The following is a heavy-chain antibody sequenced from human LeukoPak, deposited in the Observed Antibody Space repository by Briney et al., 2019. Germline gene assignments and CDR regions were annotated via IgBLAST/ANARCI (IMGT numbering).Heavy chain of an antibody. J-gene: IGHJ3*02. V-gene: IGHV3-53*05. CDR1: GFTLSSNY. CDR2: IYSGGST. Sequence: PGGSLRLSCAASGFTLSSNYMSWVRQAPGKGVEWVSVIYSGGSTYYADSVKGRFTISRDNSKDTLYLQMNSLRAEDTAVYYCAPALLTHADAFDIWGQGTMVTVSS. CDR3: APALLTHADAFDI.